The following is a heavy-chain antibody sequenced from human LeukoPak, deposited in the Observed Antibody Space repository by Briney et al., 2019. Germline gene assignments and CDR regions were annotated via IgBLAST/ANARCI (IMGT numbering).Heavy chain of an antibody. CDR3: ARDRYFIGFDY. J-gene: IGHJ4*02. Sequence: SETLSLTCAVYGGSFSGYYWSWIRQPPGKGLEWIGHIYHSGTTDYNPTLRSRVSISVDTSKNQFSLKLSSVTAADTAVYYCARDRYFIGFDYWGQGTLVTVSS. V-gene: IGHV4-34*01. CDR1: GGSFSGYY. CDR2: IYHSGTT. D-gene: IGHD3-9*01.